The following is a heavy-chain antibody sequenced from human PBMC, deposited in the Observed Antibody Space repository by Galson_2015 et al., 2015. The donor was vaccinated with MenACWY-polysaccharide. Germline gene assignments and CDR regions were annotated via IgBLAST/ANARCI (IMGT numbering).Heavy chain of an antibody. J-gene: IGHJ4*02. Sequence: QSGAEVKKPGESLKISCTGSGYSFTTHWIGWVRQMPRKGLEWMGIIYPGESDTRYSPSFQGQVTISADRSISTAYLQWSSLRASDTAMYYCARGRYSGTDSPYYFDCWGQGTLVTVSS. D-gene: IGHD5-12*01. CDR1: GYSFTTHW. V-gene: IGHV5-51*01. CDR2: IYPGESDT. CDR3: ARGRYSGTDSPYYFDC.